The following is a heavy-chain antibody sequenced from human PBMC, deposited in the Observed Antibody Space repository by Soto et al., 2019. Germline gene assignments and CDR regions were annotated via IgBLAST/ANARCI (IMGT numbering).Heavy chain of an antibody. CDR2: IYHSGST. CDR1: GGSISSGGYS. D-gene: IGHD3-22*01. V-gene: IGHV4-30-2*01. Sequence: PSETLSLTCAVSGGSISSGGYSWSWIRQPPGKGLEWIGYIYHSGSTYYNPSLKSRVTISVDRSKNQFSLKLSSVTAADTAVYYCARSYYDSSGYWPNYYYYGMDVWGQGTTVTVSS. J-gene: IGHJ6*02. CDR3: ARSYYDSSGYWPNYYYYGMDV.